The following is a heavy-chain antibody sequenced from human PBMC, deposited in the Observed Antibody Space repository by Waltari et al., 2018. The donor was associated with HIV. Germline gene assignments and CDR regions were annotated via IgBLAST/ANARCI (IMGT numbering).Heavy chain of an antibody. D-gene: IGHD2-8*01. CDR3: ARENGFRSRDAFDI. Sequence: QVQLVESGGGVVQPGRSLRLSCPAAGFPFSRYGRHWVRQAAGKGLEWVAVRWYDGSNKDYADSGKGRFTISRDNSKNTLYLQMNSLRAEDTAVYYCARENGFRSRDAFDIWGQGTMVTVSS. CDR1: GFPFSRYG. J-gene: IGHJ3*02. V-gene: IGHV3-33*01. CDR2: RWYDGSNK.